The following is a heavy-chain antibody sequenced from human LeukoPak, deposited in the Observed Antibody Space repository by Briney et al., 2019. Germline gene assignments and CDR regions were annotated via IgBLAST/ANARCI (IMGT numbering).Heavy chain of an antibody. J-gene: IGHJ6*02. D-gene: IGHD3-10*01. V-gene: IGHV5-51*01. CDR3: ARTYCSGSKGSYYRPMDV. CDR1: GYSFSTYW. Sequence: GESLKISCKGSGYSFSTYWIGWVRQMPGKGLEWMGIIYPGDSDIKYSPSFQGQVTISADKSISTAYLQWSSLKASDTAMYYCARTYCSGSKGSYYRPMDVWGQGTTVTVSS. CDR2: IYPGDSDI.